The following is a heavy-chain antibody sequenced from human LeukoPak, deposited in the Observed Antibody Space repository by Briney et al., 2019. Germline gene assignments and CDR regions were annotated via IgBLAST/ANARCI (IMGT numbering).Heavy chain of an antibody. D-gene: IGHD1-14*01. CDR2: IYHSGST. CDR3: AKEVALPNRTFDS. CDR1: GGSISSSNW. J-gene: IGHJ4*02. V-gene: IGHV4-4*02. Sequence: SETLSLTCAVSGGSISSSNWWSWVRQPPGKGLEWIGEIYHSGSTNYNPSLKSRVTISVDKSKNQFSLKLSSVTAADTAVYYGAKEVALPNRTFDSWAQGPLVTVS.